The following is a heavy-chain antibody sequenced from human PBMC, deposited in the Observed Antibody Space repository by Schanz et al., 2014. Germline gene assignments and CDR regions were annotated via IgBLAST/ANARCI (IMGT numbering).Heavy chain of an antibody. V-gene: IGHV3-33*06. CDR3: AKSMYSTSWAFDF. J-gene: IGHJ4*02. CDR2: IWFDGSNK. CDR1: GFTFSRCG. Sequence: VQLLESGGGVVQPGRSLRLSCAASGFTFSRCGMHWVRQTPAKGLEWVAIIWFDGSNKYYADSVKGRFTISRDNSKNTLYVQMNSLRAEDTAVYYCAKSMYSTSWAFDFWGQGAQVTVSS. D-gene: IGHD2-2*01.